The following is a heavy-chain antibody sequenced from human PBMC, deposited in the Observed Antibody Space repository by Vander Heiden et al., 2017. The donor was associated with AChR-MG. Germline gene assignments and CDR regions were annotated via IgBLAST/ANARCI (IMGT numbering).Heavy chain of an antibody. CDR1: GYTFTSYA. CDR2: MNPDSGNT. V-gene: IGHV1-8*01. Sequence: QVQLVQSGAEVKKPGASVKVYCKASGYTFTSYASIWVRQATGQGLEWMGWMNPDSGNTNYAQKFQGRVTMTRDTSISTTYMELSSLKSEDTAVYYCARNLEGLQYWGQGTLVTVSS. CDR3: ARNLEGLQY. J-gene: IGHJ4*02. D-gene: IGHD4-4*01.